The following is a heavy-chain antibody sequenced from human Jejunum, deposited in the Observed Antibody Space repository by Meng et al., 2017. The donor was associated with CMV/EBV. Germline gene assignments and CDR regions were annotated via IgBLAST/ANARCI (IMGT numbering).Heavy chain of an antibody. D-gene: IGHD2-2*02. CDR1: TDSF. J-gene: IGHJ4*02. CDR2: INVNSGET. Sequence: TDSFLHWGGQASGQGLEWVGLINVNSGETSSAQNLQGRVTMTRDTSISTVYMDLSRLRSDDTALYYCVREGYFCSSSSCYKSFDYWGQGTLVTVSS. CDR3: VREGYFCSSSSCYKSFDY. V-gene: IGHV1-2*02.